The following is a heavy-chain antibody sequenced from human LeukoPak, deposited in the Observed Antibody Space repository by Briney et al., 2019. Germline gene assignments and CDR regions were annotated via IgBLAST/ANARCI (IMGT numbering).Heavy chain of an antibody. D-gene: IGHD6-13*01. CDR1: GGPISRNY. Sequence: PSETLSLTCTVFGGPISRNYWSWIRQPAGKGLEWIGRIYSSGDTNYNPSLKSRVTMSIHTSENQFPLKLTSVTAADTAVYYCAREASGTRRYYYYYMDLWGKGTTVNV. CDR3: AREASGTRRYYYYYMDL. V-gene: IGHV4-4*07. J-gene: IGHJ6*03. CDR2: IYSSGDT.